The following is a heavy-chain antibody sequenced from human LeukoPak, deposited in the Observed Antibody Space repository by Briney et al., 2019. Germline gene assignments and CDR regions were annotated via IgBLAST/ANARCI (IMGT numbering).Heavy chain of an antibody. CDR3: AKDALRGDSGGWGQTHDFDY. Sequence: GGSLRLSCAASGFSFSNYAMSWVRQAPGKGLEWVSTISGSADNKYYADSVKGRFTISRDNSKNTLYLQMNSLRAEDTAVYYCAKDALRGDSGGWGQTHDFDYWGQGTLVTVSS. J-gene: IGHJ4*02. D-gene: IGHD6-19*01. CDR1: GFSFSNYA. CDR2: ISGSADNK. V-gene: IGHV3-23*01.